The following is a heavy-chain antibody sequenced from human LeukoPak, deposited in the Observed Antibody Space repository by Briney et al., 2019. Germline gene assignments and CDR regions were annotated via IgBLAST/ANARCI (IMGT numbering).Heavy chain of an antibody. Sequence: NPGGSLRLSCAASGFTFNDYSMNWVRQAPGKGLEWVSSISGNSNYIYYADSVKGRFTISRDNAKNSLYLHLNSLRGEDTAVYYWARDESGRRFDYWGQGTLVTVSS. CDR2: ISGNSNYI. V-gene: IGHV3-21*01. CDR1: GFTFNDYS. J-gene: IGHJ4*02. CDR3: ARDESGRRFDY. D-gene: IGHD1-26*01.